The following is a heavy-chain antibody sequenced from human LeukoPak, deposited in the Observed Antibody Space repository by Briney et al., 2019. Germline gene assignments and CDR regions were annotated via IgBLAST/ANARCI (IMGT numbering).Heavy chain of an antibody. D-gene: IGHD6-19*01. CDR2: INHSGST. V-gene: IGHV4-34*01. Sequence: NPSETLSLTCAVYGGSFSGYYWSWIRQPPGKGLEWIGEINHSGSTNYNPSLKSRVTISVDTSKNQFSLKLSSVTAADTAVYYCARETFRAVGWFDHWGQGTLVTVSS. CDR1: GGSFSGYY. J-gene: IGHJ5*02. CDR3: ARETFRAVGWFDH.